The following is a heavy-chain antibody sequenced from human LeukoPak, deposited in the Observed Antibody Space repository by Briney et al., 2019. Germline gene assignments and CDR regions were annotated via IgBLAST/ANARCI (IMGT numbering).Heavy chain of an antibody. CDR3: ARVGLPPDAFDI. D-gene: IGHD3-16*01. CDR1: GGSISGFY. Sequence: SETLSLTCTVSGGSISGFYWSWIRQPPGKGLEWIRYIYYSGSTNYNPSLKSRVTISVDTSKNQFSLKLSSVTAADTAVYYCARVGLPPDAFDIWGQGTMVTVSS. CDR2: IYYSGST. V-gene: IGHV4-59*01. J-gene: IGHJ3*02.